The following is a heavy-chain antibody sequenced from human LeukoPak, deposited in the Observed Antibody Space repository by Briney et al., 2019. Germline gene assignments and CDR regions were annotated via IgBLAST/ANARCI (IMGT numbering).Heavy chain of an antibody. D-gene: IGHD3-22*01. CDR3: ARGLGTYYYDSRGKALTY. CDR2: IYYTGST. CDR1: GYSISSTNW. V-gene: IGHV4-28*03. J-gene: IGHJ4*02. Sequence: SETLSLTCAVSGYSISSTNWWGWIRQPPGKGLEWIGNIYYTGSTYYNASLQGRVTISIDTSKNQFSLRLNSVTAADTAMYYCARGLGTYYYDSRGKALTYWGQGTLVTVSS.